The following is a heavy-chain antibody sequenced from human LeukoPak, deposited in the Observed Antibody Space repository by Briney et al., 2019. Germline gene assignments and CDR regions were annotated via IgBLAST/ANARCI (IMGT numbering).Heavy chain of an antibody. Sequence: GGPLRLSCAASGFTFSSHWMHWVRQAPGKGLVWVSRIDSDGRITTYADSAKGRFTISRDNAKNTLYLQMNTLRGEDTAVYYCARDYNWNPPDYWGQGTLVTVSS. CDR1: GFTFSSHW. V-gene: IGHV3-74*01. J-gene: IGHJ4*02. CDR2: IDSDGRIT. D-gene: IGHD1-1*01. CDR3: ARDYNWNPPDY.